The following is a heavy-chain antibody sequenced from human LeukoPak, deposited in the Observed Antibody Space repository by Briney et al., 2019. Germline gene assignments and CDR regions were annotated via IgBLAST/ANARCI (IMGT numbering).Heavy chain of an antibody. CDR3: ARDSYGMDV. Sequence: PGGPLRLSCAASGFTFSDYAMHWVRQAPGKGLEWVAVISYDGSSKCNADSVKGRFTISRDNSKNTLYLQMDSLRAEDTAVYYCARDSYGMDVWGQGTPATVSS. CDR1: GFTFSDYA. J-gene: IGHJ6*02. CDR2: ISYDGSSK. D-gene: IGHD3-10*01. V-gene: IGHV3-30-3*01.